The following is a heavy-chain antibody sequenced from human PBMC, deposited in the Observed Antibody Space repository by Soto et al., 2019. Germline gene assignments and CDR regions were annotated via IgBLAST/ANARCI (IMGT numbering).Heavy chain of an antibody. CDR3: ARVQLMVYDY. CDR1: GGSISSGGYY. Sequence: SETLSLTCTVSGGSISSGGYYWSWIRQHPGKGLEWIGYIYYSGSTYYNPSLKSRVTISVDTSKNQFSLKLSSVTAADTAVYYCARVQLMVYDYWGQGTLVTVSS. CDR2: IYYSGST. D-gene: IGHD2-8*01. V-gene: IGHV4-31*03. J-gene: IGHJ4*02.